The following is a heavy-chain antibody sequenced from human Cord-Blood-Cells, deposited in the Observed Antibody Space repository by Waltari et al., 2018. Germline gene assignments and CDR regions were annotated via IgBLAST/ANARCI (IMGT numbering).Heavy chain of an antibody. Sequence: QVQLVQSGAEVKKPGSSVKVSCKASVGTFSSYAISWVQQAPGQGLELMGGIIPIFGTANYAQKFQGRVTITADESTSTAYMELSSLRSEDTAVYYCAGDFWSGYYDYWGQGTLVTVSS. V-gene: IGHV1-69*01. CDR1: VGTFSSYA. CDR3: AGDFWSGYYDY. J-gene: IGHJ4*02. CDR2: IIPIFGTA. D-gene: IGHD3-3*01.